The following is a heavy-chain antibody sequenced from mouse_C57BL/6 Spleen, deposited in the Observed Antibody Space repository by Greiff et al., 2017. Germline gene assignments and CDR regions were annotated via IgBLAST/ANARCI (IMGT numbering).Heavy chain of an antibody. V-gene: IGHV14-3*01. D-gene: IGHD2-1*01. Sequence: EVQLVESVAELVRPGASVKLSCTASGFNIKNTYMHWVKQRPEQGLEWIGRIDPANGNTKYAPKFQGKATITADTSSNTAYLQLSSLTSEDTAIYYCARPFYYGNYGEFAYWGQGTLVTVSA. CDR3: ARPFYYGNYGEFAY. J-gene: IGHJ3*01. CDR1: GFNIKNTY. CDR2: IDPANGNT.